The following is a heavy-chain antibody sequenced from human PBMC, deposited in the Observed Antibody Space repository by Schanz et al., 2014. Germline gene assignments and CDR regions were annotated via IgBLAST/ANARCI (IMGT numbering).Heavy chain of an antibody. J-gene: IGHJ4*02. V-gene: IGHV3-23*04. CDR2: IGVDGTTT. Sequence: EAQLVESGGGLVQPGGSLRLSCLASGFAFSSYGMNWLRQAPGKGLEWVSVIGVDGTTTYYAGSVKGRFTISRDNSKNTLYLQMNSLRPEDTAVYYCARIGGSVFDYWAQGTLVTVSS. CDR3: ARIGGSVFDY. CDR1: GFAFSSYG. D-gene: IGHD3-10*01.